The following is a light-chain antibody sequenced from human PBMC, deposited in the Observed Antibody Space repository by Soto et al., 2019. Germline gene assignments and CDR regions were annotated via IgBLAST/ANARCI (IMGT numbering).Light chain of an antibody. CDR2: DAS. CDR3: QQYNNWPPEGT. J-gene: IGKJ1*01. Sequence: EIVMTQSPATLSVSPGERVTLSCRASQSVSNRLAWYQRKPGQAPRLVIYDASTRATGIPASFSGSGSGTEFTLTISSLQSEDFAVYYCQQYNNWPPEGTFGQGTKVEIK. V-gene: IGKV3-15*01. CDR1: QSVSNR.